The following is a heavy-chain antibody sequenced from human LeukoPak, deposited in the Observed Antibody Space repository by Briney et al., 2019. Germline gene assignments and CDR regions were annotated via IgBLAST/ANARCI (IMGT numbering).Heavy chain of an antibody. Sequence: GGSLRLSCAASGFTFSSYGMHWVRQAPGKGLEWVAVISYDGSNKYYADSVKGRFTISRDNSKNTLYLQMNSLRAEDTAVYYCVKGYCSSISCSLIDYGGQGTLVTVSS. CDR2: ISYDGSNK. D-gene: IGHD2-2*01. J-gene: IGHJ4*02. CDR1: GFTFSSYG. CDR3: VKGYCSSISCSLIDY. V-gene: IGHV3-30*18.